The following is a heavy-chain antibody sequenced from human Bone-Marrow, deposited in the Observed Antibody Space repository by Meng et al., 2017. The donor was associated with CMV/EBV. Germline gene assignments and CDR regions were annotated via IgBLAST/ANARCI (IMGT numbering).Heavy chain of an antibody. J-gene: IGHJ4*02. CDR1: GFTFRSYS. D-gene: IGHD3-3*01. Sequence: SCAASGFTFRSYSMNWVRQAPGKGLEWVSSISSSSSYIYYADSVKGRFTISRDNAKNSLYLQMNSLRAEDTAVYYCASTIFGVHPDYWGQGTLVTVSS. V-gene: IGHV3-21*01. CDR2: ISSSSSYI. CDR3: ASTIFGVHPDY.